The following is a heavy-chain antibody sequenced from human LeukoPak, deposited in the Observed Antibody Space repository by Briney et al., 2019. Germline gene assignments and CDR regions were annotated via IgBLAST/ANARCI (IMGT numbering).Heavy chain of an antibody. J-gene: IGHJ5*02. V-gene: IGHV3-74*01. Sequence: PGGSLRLSCAASGFTFSSYWMPWVRQAPGKGPVWVSRINSDGSSTSYVDSVKGRFTISRDNAKNTLYLQMNSLRAEDTAVYYCARFSVDTAMRGAWGQGTLVTVSS. D-gene: IGHD5-18*01. CDR1: GFTFSSYW. CDR3: ARFSVDTAMRGA. CDR2: INSDGSST.